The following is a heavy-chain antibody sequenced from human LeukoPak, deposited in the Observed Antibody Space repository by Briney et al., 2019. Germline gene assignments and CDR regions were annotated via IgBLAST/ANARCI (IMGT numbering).Heavy chain of an antibody. CDR3: ARDLGGYSYGSHFDY. J-gene: IGHJ4*02. CDR2: ITTSSSYI. D-gene: IGHD5-18*01. CDR1: GFTFSRYS. V-gene: IGHV3-21*01. Sequence: PGGSLRLSCAASGFTFSRYSLNWVRQAPGKGLEWVSSITTSSSYIYYADLVKGRFTISRDNARNSLYLHMNSLRAEDTAVYYCARDLGGYSYGSHFDYWGQGTLVTVSS.